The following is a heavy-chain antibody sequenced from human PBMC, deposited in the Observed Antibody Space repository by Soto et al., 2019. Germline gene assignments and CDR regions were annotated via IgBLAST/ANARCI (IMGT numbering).Heavy chain of an antibody. J-gene: IGHJ4*02. CDR2: ISGSGGST. CDR3: AKEITGYSSSWYSGY. V-gene: IGHV3-23*01. Sequence: GGSLRLSCADSGFTFSRYAMSWVRQAPGKGLEWVSAISGSGGSTYYADSVKGRFTISRDNSKNTLYLQMNSLRAEDTAVYYCAKEITGYSSSWYSGYWGQGTLVTVPQ. CDR1: GFTFSRYA. D-gene: IGHD6-13*01.